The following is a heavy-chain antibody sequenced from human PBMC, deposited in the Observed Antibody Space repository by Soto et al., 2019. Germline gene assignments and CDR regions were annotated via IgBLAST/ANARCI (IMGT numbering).Heavy chain of an antibody. Sequence: PSETLSLTCAVYGGSFSGYYWSWIRQPPGKGLEWIGEINHSGSTNYNPSLKSRVTISVDTSKNQFSLKLSSVTAADTAVYYCAIEPFGDVIDYWGQGTLVTVSS. D-gene: IGHD4-17*01. CDR1: GGSFSGYY. CDR2: INHSGST. J-gene: IGHJ4*02. CDR3: AIEPFGDVIDY. V-gene: IGHV4-34*01.